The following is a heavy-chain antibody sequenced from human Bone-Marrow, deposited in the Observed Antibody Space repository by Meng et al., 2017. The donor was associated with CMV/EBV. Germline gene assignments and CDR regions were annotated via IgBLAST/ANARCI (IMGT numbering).Heavy chain of an antibody. CDR3: ARASGYDVNYYYYYGMDV. J-gene: IGHJ6*02. CDR1: GGTFSSYA. Sequence: SVKVSCKASGGTFSSYAISWVRQAPGQGLEWMGGIIPIFGTANYAQKFQGRVTITTDESTSTAYMELSSLRSEDTAVYYCARASGYDVNYYYYYGMDVWGQGPTVTVYS. V-gene: IGHV1-69*05. D-gene: IGHD5-12*01. CDR2: IIPIFGTA.